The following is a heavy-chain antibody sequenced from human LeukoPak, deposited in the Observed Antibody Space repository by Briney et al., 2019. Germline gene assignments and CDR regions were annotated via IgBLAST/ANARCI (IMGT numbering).Heavy chain of an antibody. Sequence: GGSLRLSCAASGFTFSSYAMSWVRQAPGKGLEWVSGISGSGGSTYYADSVKGRFTISRDNSKNTPYLQMNSLRAEDTAVYYCAKDLGYCTNGVCYNHFDYWGQGTLVTVSS. D-gene: IGHD2-8*01. CDR2: ISGSGGST. V-gene: IGHV3-23*01. CDR1: GFTFSSYA. CDR3: AKDLGYCTNGVCYNHFDY. J-gene: IGHJ4*02.